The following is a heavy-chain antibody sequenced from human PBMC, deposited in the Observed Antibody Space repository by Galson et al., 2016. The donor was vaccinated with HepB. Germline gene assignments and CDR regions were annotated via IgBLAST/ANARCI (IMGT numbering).Heavy chain of an antibody. CDR1: GFSLSNSRMG. V-gene: IGHV2-26*01. D-gene: IGHD5-12*01. CDR3: ASRGGYDAFDI. Sequence: PALVKPTQTLTLTCTVSGFSLSNSRMGVSWIRQTPGKALEWLAHLLPNDQKSYRTPLKRRLTISKETSKSQVVLIMTDMEAVDTATYYCASRGGYDAFDIWGQGTMITVSS. J-gene: IGHJ3*02. CDR2: LLPNDQK.